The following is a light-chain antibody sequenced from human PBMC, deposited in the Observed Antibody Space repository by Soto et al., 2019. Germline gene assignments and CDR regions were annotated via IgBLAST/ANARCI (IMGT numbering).Light chain of an antibody. CDR2: GAS. V-gene: IGKV3-20*01. Sequence: EIVLTQSPGTLSLSPGERATLSCRASQSVSSSYLAWYQQKPGQAPRPLIYGASSRAIGIPDRFSGSGSGTDCTLTISRLEPEDLAGYYCQQYGSSPWTFGQGTKVEIK. J-gene: IGKJ1*01. CDR3: QQYGSSPWT. CDR1: QSVSSSY.